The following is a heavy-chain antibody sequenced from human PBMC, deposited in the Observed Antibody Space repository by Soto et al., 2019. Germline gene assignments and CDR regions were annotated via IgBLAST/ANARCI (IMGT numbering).Heavy chain of an antibody. CDR1: GFTFSNYA. D-gene: IGHD6-25*01. CDR3: SKFFLEKGESSGWPWSFHY. Sequence: EVQLLESGGGLVQPGGSLRLSCAASGFTFSNYAMSWVRQAPGKGLEWVSAISGGGGTTYYAGSVKGRFTISRDNFQDTLFLQMESLGGEEPAVYFCSKFFLEKGESSGWPWSFHYWGQGTLVTVSS. V-gene: IGHV3-23*01. J-gene: IGHJ4*02. CDR2: ISGGGGTT.